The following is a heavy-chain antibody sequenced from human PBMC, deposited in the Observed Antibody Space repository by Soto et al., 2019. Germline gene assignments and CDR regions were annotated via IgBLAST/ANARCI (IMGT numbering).Heavy chain of an antibody. CDR1: GFTFSSYG. CDR2: IKQDGSEK. CDR3: SRELRANWNYVYYYYGMDV. V-gene: IGHV3-7*05. Sequence: GGSLRLSCAASGFTFSSYGMHWVRQAPGKGLEWVANIKQDGSEKYYVDSVKGRFTISRDNAKNSLYLQMNSLRAEDTAVYYCSRELRANWNYVYYYYGMDVWGQGTTVTVSS. D-gene: IGHD1-7*01. J-gene: IGHJ6*02.